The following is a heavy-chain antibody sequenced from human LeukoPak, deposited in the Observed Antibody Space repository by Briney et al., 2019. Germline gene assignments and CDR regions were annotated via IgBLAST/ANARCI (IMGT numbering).Heavy chain of an antibody. CDR1: GFTFSSYA. CDR2: ISYDGSNK. D-gene: IGHD2-15*01. CDR3: ARDPLGYCSGGSCYGAYYFDY. J-gene: IGHJ4*02. Sequence: GRSLRLSCAASGFTFSSYAMHWVRQAPGKGLESVAVISYDGSNKYYADSVKGRFTISRDNSKNTLYLQMNSLRAEDTAVYYCARDPLGYCSGGSCYGAYYFDYWGQGTLVTVSS. V-gene: IGHV3-30*04.